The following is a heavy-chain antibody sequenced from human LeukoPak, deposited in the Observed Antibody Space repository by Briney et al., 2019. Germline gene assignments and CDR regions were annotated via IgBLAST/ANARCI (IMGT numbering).Heavy chain of an antibody. V-gene: IGHV1-18*01. Sequence: GASVKVSCKASGYSFTSYEITWVRQAPGQGLEWMGWISTYNGNTNYAQKLQGRVTMTTDTSTSTGYMELRNLRSDDTAVYYCARTRDGYNLWGQGTLSPSPQ. CDR3: ARTRDGYNL. D-gene: IGHD5-24*01. CDR2: ISTYNGNT. J-gene: IGHJ4*02. CDR1: GYSFTSYE.